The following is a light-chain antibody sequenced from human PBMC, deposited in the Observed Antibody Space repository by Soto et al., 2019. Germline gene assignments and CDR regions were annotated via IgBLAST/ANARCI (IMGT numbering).Light chain of an antibody. J-gene: IGLJ2*01. CDR2: EVS. CDR3: SSYVNYNTFVI. V-gene: IGLV2-14*01. Sequence: QSALTQPASVSGSPGQSITISCTGTSRDVGGYNYVSWHQQHPGKAPKVIITEVSNRPSGVSNRFSGSKSGNTASLTISGLQAEDEADYYCSSYVNYNTFVIFGGGTKFTVL. CDR1: SRDVGGYNY.